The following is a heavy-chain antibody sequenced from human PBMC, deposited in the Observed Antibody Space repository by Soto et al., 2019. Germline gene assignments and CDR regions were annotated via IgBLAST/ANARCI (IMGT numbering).Heavy chain of an antibody. CDR3: ARDAYPNWFDL. Sequence: SETLSLTCNVSGGSINSYYWSWIRQPAGKGLEWIGRISSGGSAIYNPSLKSRVTISVDTSKNQFSLRLTSVTAADTAVYFCARDAYPNWFDLWAREPWSPSPQ. CDR2: ISSGGSA. CDR1: GGSINSYY. D-gene: IGHD2-8*01. V-gene: IGHV4-4*07. J-gene: IGHJ5*02.